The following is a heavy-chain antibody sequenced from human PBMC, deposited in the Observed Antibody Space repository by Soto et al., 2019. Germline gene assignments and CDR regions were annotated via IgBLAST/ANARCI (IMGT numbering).Heavy chain of an antibody. D-gene: IGHD5-12*01. CDR3: ARDYYRFNSGYGFSMDV. V-gene: IGHV3-30-3*01. Sequence: QVQLVESGGGVVQPGRSLRLSCAASGFTFSSYAMHWFRQARGKGLEWVAVISYDGSNKYYADSVKGRFTISRDNSKNTLYLQMNSLRAEDTAVYYCARDYYRFNSGYGFSMDVWGQGTTVTVSS. CDR2: ISYDGSNK. J-gene: IGHJ6*02. CDR1: GFTFSSYA.